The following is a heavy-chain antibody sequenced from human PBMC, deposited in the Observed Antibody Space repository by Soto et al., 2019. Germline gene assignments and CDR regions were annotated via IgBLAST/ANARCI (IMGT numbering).Heavy chain of an antibody. CDR3: ARGYESSGYYYYFDY. J-gene: IGHJ4*02. Sequence: SETLSLTCTVSGGSISSYYWSWIRQPPGKGLEWIGYIYYSGSTNYNPALKRRVTISVDTSKNQFSLKLSSVTAADTAVYYCARGYESSGYYYYFDYWGQGTLVTVSS. CDR1: GGSISSYY. CDR2: IYYSGST. V-gene: IGHV4-59*01. D-gene: IGHD3-22*01.